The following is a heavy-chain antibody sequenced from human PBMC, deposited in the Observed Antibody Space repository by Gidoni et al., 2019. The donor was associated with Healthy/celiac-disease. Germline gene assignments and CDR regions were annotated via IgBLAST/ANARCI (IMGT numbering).Heavy chain of an antibody. CDR2: ISGSGGST. CDR3: AKDRGEGSVVTPGFDY. Sequence: EVQLLESGGGLVQPGGSLRLSCAASGFTFRTYAMSWVRQAPGKGLEWVSAISGSGGSTYYADSVKGRFTISRDNSKNTLYLQMNSLRAEDTAVYYCAKDRGEGSVVTPGFDYWGQGTLVTVSS. CDR1: GFTFRTYA. D-gene: IGHD2-21*02. V-gene: IGHV3-23*01. J-gene: IGHJ4*02.